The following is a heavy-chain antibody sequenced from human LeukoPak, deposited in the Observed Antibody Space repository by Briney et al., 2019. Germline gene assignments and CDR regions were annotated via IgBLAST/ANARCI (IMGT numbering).Heavy chain of an antibody. V-gene: IGHV3-21*01. CDR2: ISSSSTYI. J-gene: IGHJ4*02. CDR1: GLAFSTYS. Sequence: GGSLRLSCAASGLAFSTYSMNWVRQAPGKGLEWVSSISSSSTYIYYADSVKGRFTISRDNAKNSLYLRMNSLRAEDTAVYYCAREHYYDSSPYWGQGTLVTVSS. CDR3: AREHYYDSSPY. D-gene: IGHD3-22*01.